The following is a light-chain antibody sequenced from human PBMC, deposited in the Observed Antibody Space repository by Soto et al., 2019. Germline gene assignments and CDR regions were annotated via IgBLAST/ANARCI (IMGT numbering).Light chain of an antibody. Sequence: DIQMTQSPSSLSASVGDRVTITGRASQSIGWYLHWYQQKPGKAPKVLIYAASSLQSGVPSRFSGSGSGTDFTLTISSLQPEDCATYYCQQSFRALWTFGQGTKVEIK. CDR3: QQSFRALWT. CDR1: QSIGWY. CDR2: AAS. V-gene: IGKV1-39*01. J-gene: IGKJ1*01.